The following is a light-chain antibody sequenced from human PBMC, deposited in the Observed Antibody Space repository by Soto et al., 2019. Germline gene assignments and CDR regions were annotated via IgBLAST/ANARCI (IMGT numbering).Light chain of an antibody. Sequence: SYELTQPPSVSVSLGQMARITCSGEALPKKYAYWYQQKPGQFPVQVIYKDSERPSGIRERFSGSGSGKIVTLTISGVQAEDEADYYCLSTDSSGTYWVFGGGTKLTVL. J-gene: IGLJ3*02. CDR1: ALPKKY. CDR2: KDS. CDR3: LSTDSSGTYWV. V-gene: IGLV3-16*01.